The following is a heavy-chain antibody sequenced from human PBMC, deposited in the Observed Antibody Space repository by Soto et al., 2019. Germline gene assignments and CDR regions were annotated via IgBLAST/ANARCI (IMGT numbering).Heavy chain of an antibody. J-gene: IGHJ4*02. V-gene: IGHV4-4*02. CDR1: GGSITSDDNW. CDR2: IYHSGST. CDR3: VSSSWYSLDY. Sequence: SETLSLTCAVSGGSITSDDNWWSWVRQPPGKGLEWIGEIYHSGSTNCNPSLNSRVTISVDKSKNQFSLKLTSVTAADTAVYYCVSSSWYSLDYWGQGALVTVSS. D-gene: IGHD6-13*01.